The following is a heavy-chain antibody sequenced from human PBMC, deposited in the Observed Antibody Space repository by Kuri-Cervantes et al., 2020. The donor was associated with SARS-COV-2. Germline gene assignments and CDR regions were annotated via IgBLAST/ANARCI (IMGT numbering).Heavy chain of an antibody. V-gene: IGHV4-30-4*08. D-gene: IGHD2-2*01. J-gene: IGHJ3*02. Sequence: LRLSCTVSGGSISSGDYYWSWIRQPPGKGLEWIGYIYYSGSTYYNPSLKSRVTISVDRSKNQFSLKLSSVTAADTAVYYCASSAVDRSGDAFDIWGQGTMVTVSS. CDR3: ASSAVDRSGDAFDI. CDR2: IYYSGST. CDR1: GGSISSGDYY.